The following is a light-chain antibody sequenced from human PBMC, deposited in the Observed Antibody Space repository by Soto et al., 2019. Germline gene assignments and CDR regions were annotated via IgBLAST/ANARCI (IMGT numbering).Light chain of an antibody. CDR2: DVS. V-gene: IGLV2-14*01. CDR3: GSYTTRSTAYV. J-gene: IGLJ1*01. Sequence: QAVVTQPASVSGSPGQSITISCTGTNSDVGGYNFVSWYQQHPGKAPKLMIYDVSNRPSGISNRFSGSKSGNTASLTISGLQAEDEADYYCGSYTTRSTAYVFGTGTKLTVL. CDR1: NSDVGGYNF.